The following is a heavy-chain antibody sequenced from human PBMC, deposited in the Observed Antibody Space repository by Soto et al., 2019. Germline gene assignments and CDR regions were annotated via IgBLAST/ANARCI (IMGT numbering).Heavy chain of an antibody. J-gene: IGHJ5*02. D-gene: IGHD3-3*01. V-gene: IGHV1-18*01. CDR3: ARVPRLQHDFLDNWFDP. CDR2: ISAYNGNT. Sequence: QVQLVQSGAEVKKPGASVKVSCKASGYTFTSYGISWVRQAPGQGLEWMGWISAYNGNTNYAQKLQGRDTMTTDTATSTAYMEPRSLRSDATAVYYCARVPRLQHDFLDNWFDPWGQGTLVTVSS. CDR1: GYTFTSYG.